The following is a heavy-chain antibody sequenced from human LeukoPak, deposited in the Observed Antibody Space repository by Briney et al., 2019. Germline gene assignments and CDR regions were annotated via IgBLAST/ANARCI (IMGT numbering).Heavy chain of an antibody. CDR3: ARTQEAGYSSGRYDSYYYYYMDV. V-gene: IGHV4-39*07. Sequence: SETLSLTCSVSGDSISSNSYYWGWIRQPPGKGLEWVGSIHYSGSTYYNPSLKSRVTISVDTSKNQFSLTLSSVTAADTAVYFCARTQEAGYSSGRYDSYYYYYMDVWGKGTTVTISS. CDR1: GDSISSNSYY. CDR2: IHYSGST. J-gene: IGHJ6*03. D-gene: IGHD6-19*01.